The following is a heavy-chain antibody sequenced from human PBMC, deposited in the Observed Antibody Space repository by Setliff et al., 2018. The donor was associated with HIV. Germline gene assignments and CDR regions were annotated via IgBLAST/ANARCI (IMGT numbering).Heavy chain of an antibody. D-gene: IGHD3-22*01. V-gene: IGHV4-4*07. Sequence: LSLTCSVSGGSISNFYWSWIRQPPGKGLEWVGHIYSTGDTNYNPSLKSRVTLSADTSKNQLSLSLTSVTAADTAVYYCARVRLTMIMMVDYFAQWGQGTLVTVSS. J-gene: IGHJ4*02. CDR2: IYSTGDT. CDR1: GGSISNFY. CDR3: ARVRLTMIMMVDYFAQ.